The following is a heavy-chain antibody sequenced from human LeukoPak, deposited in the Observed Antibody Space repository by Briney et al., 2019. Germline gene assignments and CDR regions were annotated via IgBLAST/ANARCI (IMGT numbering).Heavy chain of an antibody. Sequence: SETLSLTCRVSGGPIRSYYWSWLRQPPGKGLEGKGLEWIGYIYYGGSTSGSTNYNPSLKSRVTISVDTSKNQFSLKLSSVTAADTAVYYCARHGGVAIAAEGIDYWGQGTLVTVSS. CDR3: ARHGGVAIAAEGIDY. D-gene: IGHD6-13*01. CDR1: GGPIRSYY. CDR2: IYYGGSTSGST. J-gene: IGHJ4*02. V-gene: IGHV4-59*08.